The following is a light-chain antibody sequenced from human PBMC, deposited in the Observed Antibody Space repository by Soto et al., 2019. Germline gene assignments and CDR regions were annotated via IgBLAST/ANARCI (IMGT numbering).Light chain of an antibody. CDR2: DAS. CDR3: QQRADWPPLT. V-gene: IGKV3-11*01. Sequence: ETVLTQSPATLSLSPGERATLSCRASQSISSYLLWYQQKPGQAPRLLIYDASSRATGIPARFSGSGSGTDFTLTISSLEPEDFAVYYCQQRADWPPLTFGGGTKVEIK. J-gene: IGKJ4*01. CDR1: QSISSY.